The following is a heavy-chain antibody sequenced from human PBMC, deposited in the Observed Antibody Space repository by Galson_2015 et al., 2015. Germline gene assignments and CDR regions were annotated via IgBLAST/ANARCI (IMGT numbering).Heavy chain of an antibody. D-gene: IGHD3-22*01. Sequence: SLRLSCAASGFTFSSYAMSWVRQAPGKGLEWVSLITASGGSPYYADSVKRRFTISRDNSKNTLYLQMNSPRAEDTAMYYCAKVVGRDFYYANDYWGQGTLVTVSS. V-gene: IGHV3-23*01. CDR2: ITASGGSP. CDR1: GFTFSSYA. J-gene: IGHJ4*02. CDR3: AKVVGRDFYYANDY.